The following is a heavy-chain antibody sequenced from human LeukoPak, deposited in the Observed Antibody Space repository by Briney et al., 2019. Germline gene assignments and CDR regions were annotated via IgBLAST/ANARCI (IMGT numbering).Heavy chain of an antibody. Sequence: PSETLSLTCTVSGGSISGYFWSWIRQSPGKGLEWIAYISYSGSTSYNPSLKSRVTISVDTSKDQFSLKLTSATAADTAVHYCARHGAAMVTYPLDYWGQGTLVTVSS. CDR1: GGSISGYF. V-gene: IGHV4-59*08. CDR2: ISYSGST. J-gene: IGHJ4*02. CDR3: ARHGAAMVTYPLDY. D-gene: IGHD5-18*01.